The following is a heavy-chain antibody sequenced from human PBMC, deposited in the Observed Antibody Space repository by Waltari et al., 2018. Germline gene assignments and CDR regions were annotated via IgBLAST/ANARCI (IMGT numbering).Heavy chain of an antibody. CDR3: AKGGIEARLTDY. J-gene: IGHJ4*02. CDR2: NDVSPGAS. V-gene: IGHV3-23*04. D-gene: IGHD5-12*01. Sequence: EVHLVESGGGLVQPGGSLRLSCAASGFTFSTHNMGWLRQAPGKGLAWVSINDVSPGASRYADSVKGRFSISRDNPKNTLYLQMNSLRAEDTAVYYCAKGGIEARLTDYWGQGTLVTVSS. CDR1: GFTFSTHN.